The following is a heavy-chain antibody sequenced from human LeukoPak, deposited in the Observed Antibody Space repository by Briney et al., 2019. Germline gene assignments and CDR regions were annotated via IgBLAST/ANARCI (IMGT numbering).Heavy chain of an antibody. CDR2: INPNNGGP. V-gene: IGHV1-2*02. CDR1: GYTFTVYY. CDR3: ARGSTTVIDQGDAFDI. D-gene: IGHD3-22*01. Sequence: ASVKVSCKASGYTFTVYYMHWVRQAPGQGLEWMGWINPNNGGPNYAQKFQGRVTMTRDTSISTAYMELRRLRSDDTAVYSCARGSTTVIDQGDAFDIWGQGTMVTVSS. J-gene: IGHJ3*02.